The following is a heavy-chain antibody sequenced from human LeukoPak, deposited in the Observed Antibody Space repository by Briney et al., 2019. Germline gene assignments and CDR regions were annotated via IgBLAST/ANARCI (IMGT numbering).Heavy chain of an antibody. J-gene: IGHJ4*02. CDR3: ARGGTGTHGDYVFNY. Sequence: GASVKVSCKASGYTFTSYYMHWVRQAPGQGLEWMGWINPNSGGTNYAQKFQGWVTMTRDTSISTAYMELSRLRSDDTAVYYCARGGTGTHGDYVFNYWGQGTLVTVSS. V-gene: IGHV1-2*04. CDR1: GYTFTSYY. D-gene: IGHD4-17*01. CDR2: INPNSGGT.